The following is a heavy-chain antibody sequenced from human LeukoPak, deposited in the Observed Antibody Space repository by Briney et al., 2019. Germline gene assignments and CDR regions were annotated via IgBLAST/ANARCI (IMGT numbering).Heavy chain of an antibody. V-gene: IGHV3-23*01. Sequence: GGPLRLSCAASGFTFSSYAMRWARQAPGKGLEWVSDISGSDGSTYYADSVKGRFTISRDNSKNTLYLQMNSLRAEDTAVYYCAKLPDIVLVVYAWYFDLWGRGTLVTVSS. J-gene: IGHJ2*01. CDR3: AKLPDIVLVVYAWYFDL. CDR2: ISGSDGST. CDR1: GFTFSSYA. D-gene: IGHD2-8*02.